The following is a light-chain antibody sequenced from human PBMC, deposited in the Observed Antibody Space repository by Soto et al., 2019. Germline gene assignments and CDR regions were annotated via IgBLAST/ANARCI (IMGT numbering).Light chain of an antibody. CDR1: SSEIGAYNF. CDR3: TSWTTSTTMI. Sequence: QSALTQPASVSGSPGQSITISCTGTSSEIGAYNFVSWYQQHPRKDPKLMLYDVNIRPSGVSNRFSGSKSGNTASLTISGLQAEDEADYYCTSWTTSTTMIFGGGTKVTVL. J-gene: IGLJ2*01. V-gene: IGLV2-14*03. CDR2: DVN.